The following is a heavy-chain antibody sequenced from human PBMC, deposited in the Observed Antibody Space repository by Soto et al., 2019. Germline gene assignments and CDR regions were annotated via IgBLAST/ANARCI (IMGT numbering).Heavy chain of an antibody. Sequence: ASVKVSCKASGYTFTSYDINWVRQATGQGLEWMGWMNPNSGNTGYAQKFQGRVTMTRNTSISTAYMELSSLRSEDTAVYYCARVLSWASYYDFSSGYYNYYYYGMDVWGQGTTVTVSS. J-gene: IGHJ6*02. CDR3: ARVLSWASYYDFSSGYYNYYYYGMDV. CDR1: GYTFTSYD. CDR2: MNPNSGNT. V-gene: IGHV1-8*01. D-gene: IGHD3-3*01.